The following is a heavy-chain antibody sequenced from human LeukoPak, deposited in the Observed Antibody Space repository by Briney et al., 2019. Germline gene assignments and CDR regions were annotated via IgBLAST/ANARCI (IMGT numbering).Heavy chain of an antibody. CDR2: IIPIFGTA. CDR3: ARFDPSIAAAAHDY. CDR1: GGTFSSYA. V-gene: IGHV1-69*01. J-gene: IGHJ4*02. D-gene: IGHD6-13*01. Sequence: VASVKVSCKASGGTFSSYANSWVRQAPGQGLEWMGGIIPIFGTANYAQKFQGRVTITADESTSTAYMELSSLRSEDTAVYYCARFDPSIAAAAHDYWGQGTLVTVSS.